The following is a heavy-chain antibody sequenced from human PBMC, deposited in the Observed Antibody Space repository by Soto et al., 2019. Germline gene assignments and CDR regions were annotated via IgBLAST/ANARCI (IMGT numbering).Heavy chain of an antibody. V-gene: IGHV4-34*01. CDR1: GGSFSGYY. CDR2: INHSGST. D-gene: IGHD3-9*01. CDR3: ARALRISGGDYYDILTGLPPYFDY. J-gene: IGHJ4*02. Sequence: SETLSLTCAVYGGSFSGYYWSWIRQPPGKGLQWIGEINHSGSTNYDPSLKSRITISVDTSKNQFSLNLSSVTAADTAVYYCARALRISGGDYYDILTGLPPYFDYWGQGTLVTVSS.